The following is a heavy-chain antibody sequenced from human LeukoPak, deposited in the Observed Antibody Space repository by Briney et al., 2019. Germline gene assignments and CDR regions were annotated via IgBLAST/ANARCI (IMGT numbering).Heavy chain of an antibody. V-gene: IGHV1-18*01. Sequence: AASVKVSCKASGYTFNWYGISWVRQAPGQGPEWMGWINTNNGNTNYAQKLQGRVIMTTDTSTSTAYMELRSLTSDDTAVYYCARWVASPQYFDSWGQGTLVTVSS. J-gene: IGHJ4*02. CDR3: ARWVASPQYFDS. D-gene: IGHD5-12*01. CDR1: GYTFNWYG. CDR2: INTNNGNT.